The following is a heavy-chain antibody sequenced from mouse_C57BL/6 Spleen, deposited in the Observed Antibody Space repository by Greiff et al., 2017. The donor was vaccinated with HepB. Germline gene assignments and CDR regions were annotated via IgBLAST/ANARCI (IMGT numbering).Heavy chain of an antibody. V-gene: IGHV1-54*01. J-gene: IGHJ2*01. CDR1: GYAFTNYL. D-gene: IGHD1-1*01. CDR3: ARSTTVVATSDY. Sequence: QVQLQQPGAELVRPGTSVKVSCKASGYAFTNYLIEWVKQRPGQGLEWIGVINPGSGGTNYNEKFKGKATLTADKSSSTAYMQLSSLTSEDSAVYFCARSTTVVATSDYWGQGTTLTVSS. CDR2: INPGSGGT.